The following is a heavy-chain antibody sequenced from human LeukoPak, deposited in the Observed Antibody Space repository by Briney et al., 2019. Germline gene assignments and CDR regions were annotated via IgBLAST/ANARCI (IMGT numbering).Heavy chain of an antibody. Sequence: GESLKISCKGSGYSFTSYWIGWVRQMPGKGLEWMGIIYPGDSDTRYSPSFQGQVTISADKSISTAYLQWSSLKASDTAMYYCARDPIVVVPAAHTHMDVWGKGTTVTVSS. D-gene: IGHD2-2*01. CDR3: ARDPIVVVPAAHTHMDV. CDR1: GYSFTSYW. J-gene: IGHJ6*03. CDR2: IYPGDSDT. V-gene: IGHV5-51*01.